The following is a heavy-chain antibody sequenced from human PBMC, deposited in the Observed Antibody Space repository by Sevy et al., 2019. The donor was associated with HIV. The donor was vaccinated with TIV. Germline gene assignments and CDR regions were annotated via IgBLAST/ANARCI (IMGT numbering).Heavy chain of an antibody. J-gene: IGHJ4*02. CDR3: ARGRENYDFWSGYYPQYY. CDR2: IIPIFGTA. CDR1: GGTFSSYA. Sequence: ASVKVSCKASGGTFSSYAISWVRQAPGQGLEWMGGIIPIFGTANYAQKFQGRVTITADEFTSTAYMELSSLRSEDTAVYYCARGRENYDFWSGYYPQYYWGQGTLVTVSS. V-gene: IGHV1-69*13. D-gene: IGHD3-3*01.